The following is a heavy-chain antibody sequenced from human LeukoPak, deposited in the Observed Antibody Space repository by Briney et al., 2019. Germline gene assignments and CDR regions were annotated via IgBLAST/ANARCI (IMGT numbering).Heavy chain of an antibody. CDR1: GFTFSSYG. V-gene: IGHV3-30*03. D-gene: IGHD6-19*01. J-gene: IGHJ4*02. CDR2: ISYDGSNK. CDR3: ARAGVDYSSGWIPYFDY. Sequence: GGSLRLSCAASGFTFSSYGMHWVRQAPGKGLEWVAVISYDGSNKYYADSVKGRFTISRDNSKNTLYLQMNSLRAEDTAVYYCARAGVDYSSGWIPYFDYWGQGTLVPVSS.